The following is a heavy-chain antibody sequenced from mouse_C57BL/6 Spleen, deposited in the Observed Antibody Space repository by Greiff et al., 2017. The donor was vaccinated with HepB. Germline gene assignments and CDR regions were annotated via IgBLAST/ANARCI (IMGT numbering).Heavy chain of an antibody. V-gene: IGHV3-6*01. Sequence: EVQLQQSGPGLVKPSQSLSLTCSVTGYSITSGYYWNWIRQFPGNKLEWMGYISYDGSNNYNPSLKNRISITRDTSKNQFFLKLNSVTTEDTATYYCARGGYYYGSSYEEGFAYWGQGTLVTVSA. CDR3: ARGGYYYGSSYEEGFAY. CDR2: ISYDGSN. D-gene: IGHD1-1*01. J-gene: IGHJ3*01. CDR1: GYSITSGYY.